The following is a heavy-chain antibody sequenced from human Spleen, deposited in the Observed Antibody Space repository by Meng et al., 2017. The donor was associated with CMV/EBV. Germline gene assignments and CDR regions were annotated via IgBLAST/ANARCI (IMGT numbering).Heavy chain of an antibody. Sequence: GESLKISCAASGFSFSSYRMNWARQGPGKGLEWLGLIRNRPYRGTTEYAASVKGRFTISRDDSKSIAYLQMNSLKTEDTAVYYCIGGAYNYWGQGTLVTVSS. J-gene: IGHJ4*02. D-gene: IGHD4-11*01. CDR1: GFSFSSYR. V-gene: IGHV3-49*02. CDR3: IGGAYNY. CDR2: IRNRPYRGTT.